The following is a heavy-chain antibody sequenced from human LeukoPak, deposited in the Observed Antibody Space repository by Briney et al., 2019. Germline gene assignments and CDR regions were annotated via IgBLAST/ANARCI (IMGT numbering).Heavy chain of an antibody. Sequence: PSETLSLTCAVSGGSISSNNWWTWVRQPPGKGLEWIGEIYHSGSTNQNPSLKSRLTISVDKSKNQFSLRLRAVTAADTAVYYCASRRVGSGSKVDYWGQGTLVTVSS. CDR3: ASRRVGSGSKVDY. V-gene: IGHV4-4*02. CDR1: GGSISSNNW. J-gene: IGHJ4*02. D-gene: IGHD3-10*01. CDR2: IYHSGST.